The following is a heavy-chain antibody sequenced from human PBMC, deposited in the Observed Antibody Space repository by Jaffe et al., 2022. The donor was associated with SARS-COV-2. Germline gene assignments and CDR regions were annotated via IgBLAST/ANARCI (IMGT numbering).Heavy chain of an antibody. CDR3: ARLWDNYYDSSGYYSV. CDR1: GGSISSSSYY. Sequence: QLQLQESGPGLVKPSETLSLTCTVSGGSISSSSYYWGWIRQPPGKGLEWIGSIYYSGSTYYNPSLKSRVTISVDTSKNQFSLKLSSVTAADTAVYYCARLWDNYYDSSGYYSVWGQGTLVTVSS. D-gene: IGHD3-22*01. J-gene: IGHJ4*02. CDR2: IYYSGST. V-gene: IGHV4-39*01.